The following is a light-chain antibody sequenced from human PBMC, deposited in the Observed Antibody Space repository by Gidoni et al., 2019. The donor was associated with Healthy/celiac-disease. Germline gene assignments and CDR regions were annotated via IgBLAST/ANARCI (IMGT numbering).Light chain of an antibody. CDR3: CSYAGSSTWV. CDR1: SSDVGSYNL. CDR2: EVS. J-gene: IGLJ3*02. V-gene: IGLV2-23*02. Sequence: QSALTQLASVSGSPGQSITISCTGTSSDVGSYNLVSWYQQHTGKAPKLMIYEVSKRPSGVSNRFSGSKSGNTSSLTISGLQAEDEADYYCCSYAGSSTWVFGGGTKLTVL.